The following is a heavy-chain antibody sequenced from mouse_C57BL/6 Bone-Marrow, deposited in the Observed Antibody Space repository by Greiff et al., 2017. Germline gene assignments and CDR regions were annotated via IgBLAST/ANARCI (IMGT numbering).Heavy chain of an antibody. J-gene: IGHJ3*01. CDR2: IYPRSGNT. Sequence: QVQLQQSGPELVKPGASVKLSCTASGYTFTSYGISWVKQRTEQGLEWIGEIYPRSGNTYYNEKFKGKATLTADKSSSTAYMELRSLTSEDSAVYFCARFRLRVAYWGQGTLVTVSA. D-gene: IGHD2-4*01. CDR3: ARFRLRVAY. V-gene: IGHV1-81*01. CDR1: GYTFTSYG.